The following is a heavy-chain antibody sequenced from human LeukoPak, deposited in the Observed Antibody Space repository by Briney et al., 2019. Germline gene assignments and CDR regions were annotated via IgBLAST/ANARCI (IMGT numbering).Heavy chain of an antibody. V-gene: IGHV4-59*01. D-gene: IGHD4-17*01. Sequence: SETLSLTCTVSGGSISSYYWSWIRQPPEKGLEWIGYTYYSGSTNYNPSLKSRVTISVDTSKNQFSLKLSSVTAADTAVYYCARGLDGDYEGVDYWGQGTLVTVSS. CDR1: GGSISSYY. J-gene: IGHJ4*02. CDR2: TYYSGST. CDR3: ARGLDGDYEGVDY.